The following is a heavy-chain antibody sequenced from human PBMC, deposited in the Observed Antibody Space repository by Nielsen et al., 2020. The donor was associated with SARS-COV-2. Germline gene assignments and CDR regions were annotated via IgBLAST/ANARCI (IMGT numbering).Heavy chain of an antibody. Sequence: SETLSLTCAVYGGSFSGYYWSWIRQPPGKGLEWIGEINHSGSTNYNLSLKSRVTISVDTSKNQFSLKLSSVTAADTAVYYCARVYIAAAQGSDHWGQGTLVTVSS. CDR2: INHSGST. CDR3: ARVYIAAAQGSDH. V-gene: IGHV4-34*01. D-gene: IGHD6-13*01. J-gene: IGHJ4*02. CDR1: GGSFSGYY.